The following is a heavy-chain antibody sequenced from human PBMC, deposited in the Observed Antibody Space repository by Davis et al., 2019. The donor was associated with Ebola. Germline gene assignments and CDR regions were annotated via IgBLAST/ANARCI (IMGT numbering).Heavy chain of an antibody. Sequence: SVKLSCKASGVTFSSYAISCVRQAPGQGLEWMGGIIPIFGTANYAQKFQGRVTITADKSTSTAYMELSSLRSEDTAVYYCARSKVLRYFDWLLEDFDYWGQGTLVTVSS. CDR3: ARSKVLRYFDWLLEDFDY. D-gene: IGHD3-9*01. J-gene: IGHJ4*02. CDR1: GVTFSSYA. CDR2: IIPIFGTA. V-gene: IGHV1-69*06.